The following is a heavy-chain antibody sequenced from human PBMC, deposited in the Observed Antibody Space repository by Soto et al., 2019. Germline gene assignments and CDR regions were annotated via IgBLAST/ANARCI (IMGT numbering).Heavy chain of an antibody. Sequence: ASETLSLTCTVSGGSISSGGYYWSWIRQHPGKGLEWIGYIYYSGSTYYNPSLKSRVTISVDTSKNQFSLKLSSVTAADTAVYYCARAPERGYDSSGNAFDIWGQGTMVTVSS. J-gene: IGHJ3*02. D-gene: IGHD3-22*01. V-gene: IGHV4-31*03. CDR3: ARAPERGYDSSGNAFDI. CDR2: IYYSGST. CDR1: GGSISSGGYY.